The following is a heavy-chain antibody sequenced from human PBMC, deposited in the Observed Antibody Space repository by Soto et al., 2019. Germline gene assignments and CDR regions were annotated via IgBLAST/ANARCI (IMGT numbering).Heavy chain of an antibody. D-gene: IGHD3-22*01. Sequence: GGSLRLSCAASCFTFSNAWMNWVRQSPGKGLEWVGRIKSKTDGGTTDYAAPVKGRFTISRDYSKNTRYLQMNSLTTADTAVYYCTREGPTRITLIGVAGDYYGMDVWGQGTTVSVCS. CDR3: TREGPTRITLIGVAGDYYGMDV. V-gene: IGHV3-15*07. J-gene: IGHJ6*02. CDR2: IKSKTDGGTT. CDR1: CFTFSNAW.